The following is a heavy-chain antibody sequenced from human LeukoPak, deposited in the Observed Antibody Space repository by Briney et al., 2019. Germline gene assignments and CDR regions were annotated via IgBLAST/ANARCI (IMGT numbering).Heavy chain of an antibody. CDR3: ARVSYASGAFDI. Sequence: GASVKVSCKASGYTFTVYYMHWVRQAPGQGLEWMGWINPNSGGTNYAQKFQGRVTITRDTSASTAYMELSSLRSEDTAVYYCARVSYASGAFDIWGQETTVTVSS. V-gene: IGHV1-2*02. D-gene: IGHD2-2*01. CDR2: INPNSGGT. J-gene: IGHJ3*02. CDR1: GYTFTVYY.